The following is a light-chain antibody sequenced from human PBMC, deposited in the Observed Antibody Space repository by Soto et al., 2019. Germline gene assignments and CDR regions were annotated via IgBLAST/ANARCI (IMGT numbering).Light chain of an antibody. V-gene: IGKV1-39*01. Sequence: DPRMTQSPSSLSASVGDTVTITCRASQSISTYLNWYQQKPGKAPKLLIYTASTLQSGVPSRFGGSGSGTEFTLTISNLQPEDFATYYCQQGYSPPRTFGLGTKLEIK. CDR2: TAS. J-gene: IGKJ2*01. CDR1: QSISTY. CDR3: QQGYSPPRT.